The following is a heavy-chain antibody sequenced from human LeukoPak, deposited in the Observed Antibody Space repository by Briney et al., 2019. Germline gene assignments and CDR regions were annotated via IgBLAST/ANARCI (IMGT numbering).Heavy chain of an antibody. V-gene: IGHV4-34*01. J-gene: IGHJ4*02. CDR2: INHSGST. Sequence: SETLSLTCAAYGGSFSGYYWSWIRQPPGKGLEWIGEINHSGSTNYNPSLKSRVTISVDTSKNQFSLKLSSVTAADTAVYYCARGGVGSYVYWGQGTLVTVSS. CDR1: GGSFSGYY. CDR3: ARGGVGSYVY. D-gene: IGHD1-26*01.